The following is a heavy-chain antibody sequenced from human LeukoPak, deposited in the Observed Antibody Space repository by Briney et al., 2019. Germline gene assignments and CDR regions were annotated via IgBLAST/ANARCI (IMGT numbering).Heavy chain of an antibody. D-gene: IGHD6-13*01. CDR2: IYTSGST. J-gene: IGHJ4*02. CDR1: GNSISSYY. Sequence: KPSETLSLTCTVSGNSISSYYWSWIRQPAGKGLEWIGRIYTSGSTNYSPSLKSRVTISVDTSKNQLSLKLSSVTAADTAVYYCARLGDSSSWSHLDYWGQGTLVTVSS. V-gene: IGHV4-4*07. CDR3: ARLGDSSSWSHLDY.